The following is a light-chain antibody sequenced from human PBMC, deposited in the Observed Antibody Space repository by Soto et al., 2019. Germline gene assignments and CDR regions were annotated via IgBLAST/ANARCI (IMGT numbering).Light chain of an antibody. CDR3: QHYNNWPPYT. J-gene: IGKJ2*01. CDR2: GAS. Sequence: EIVMTQSPASLSVSPGERATLSCRASQNVGSNLARYQQRPGQAPRLLIYGASTRATGIPARFTGSGSGTDFTLTISSLQSEDFAVYYCQHYNNWPPYTFGQGTKLEIK. CDR1: QNVGSN. V-gene: IGKV3-15*01.